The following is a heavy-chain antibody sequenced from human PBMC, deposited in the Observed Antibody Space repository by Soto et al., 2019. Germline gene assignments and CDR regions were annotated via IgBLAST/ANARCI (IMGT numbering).Heavy chain of an antibody. CDR2: ISGSGDRT. CDR3: LKDDGGYPSTAPH. Sequence: EVQLLESGGGLVQPGGSLRLSCAASGITISNYPMSWVRQAPGKGLDWVSGISGSGDRTYYADSAKGRFTISKDMSRNSLSLQLDSLGVEDTAVYFCLKDDGGYPSTAPHWGQGTLVTVSS. V-gene: IGHV3-23*01. J-gene: IGHJ4*02. CDR1: GITISNYP. D-gene: IGHD3-22*01.